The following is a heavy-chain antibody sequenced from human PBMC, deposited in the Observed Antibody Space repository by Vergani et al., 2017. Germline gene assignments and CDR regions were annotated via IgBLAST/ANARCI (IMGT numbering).Heavy chain of an antibody. J-gene: IGHJ6*03. V-gene: IGHV4-34*01. CDR1: GGSFSGYY. CDR2: INHSGST. Sequence: QVQLQQWGAGLLKPSETLSLTCAVYGGSFSGYYWSWIRQPPGKGLEWIGEINHSGSTNYNPSLKSRVTISVDTSKNQFSLKLSSVTAADTAVYYCARGRHCSSTSCYTVDYYYYMDVWGKGP. D-gene: IGHD2-2*02. CDR3: ARGRHCSSTSCYTVDYYYYMDV.